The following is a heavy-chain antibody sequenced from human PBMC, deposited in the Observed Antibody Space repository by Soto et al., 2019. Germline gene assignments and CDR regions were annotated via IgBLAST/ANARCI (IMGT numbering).Heavy chain of an antibody. CDR2: INHSGST. V-gene: IGHV4-34*01. CDR1: GGSFSGYY. D-gene: IGHD4-17*01. J-gene: IGHJ4*02. CDR3: ARYWTDDYGDLFEY. Sequence: PSETLSLTCAVYGGSFSGYYWSWIRQPPGKGLEWIGEINHSGSTNYNPSLKSRVTISVDTSKNQFSLKLSSVTAADTAVYYCARYWTDDYGDLFEYGGQGTLVTVSS.